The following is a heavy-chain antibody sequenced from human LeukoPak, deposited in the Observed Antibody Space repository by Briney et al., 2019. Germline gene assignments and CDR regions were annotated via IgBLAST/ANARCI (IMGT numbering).Heavy chain of an antibody. Sequence: GGSLRLSCAASGFTFSSYAMTWVRQAPGRGLEWVAGISISGDNRDYADSVKGRFSISRDNTQKTLYLQMNSLRTEDTAVYYCAKARFTSGSYYNSYDYWGQGTPVTVSS. CDR3: AKARFTSGSYYNSYDY. J-gene: IGHJ4*02. CDR1: GFTFSSYA. D-gene: IGHD3-10*01. CDR2: ISISGDNR. V-gene: IGHV3-23*01.